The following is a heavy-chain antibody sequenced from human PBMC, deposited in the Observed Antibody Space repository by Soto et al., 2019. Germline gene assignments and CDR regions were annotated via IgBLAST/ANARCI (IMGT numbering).Heavy chain of an antibody. Sequence: EVQVVESGGDFVQPGGSLRLSCAASGFSFSSYWMHWVRRGPGKGLVWVSRISGDGTTTNYADSVKGRFTVSRDNARDTLHLQMNSLRVEDTAVYYCARDRLVDNIDYGYYYDMDVWGQGTTVTVSS. CDR1: GFSFSSYW. J-gene: IGHJ6*02. V-gene: IGHV3-74*01. D-gene: IGHD2-8*02. CDR3: ARDRLVDNIDYGYYYDMDV. CDR2: ISGDGTTT.